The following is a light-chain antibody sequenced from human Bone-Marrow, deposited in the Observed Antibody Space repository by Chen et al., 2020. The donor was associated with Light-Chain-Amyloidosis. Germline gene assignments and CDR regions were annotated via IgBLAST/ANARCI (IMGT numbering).Light chain of an antibody. CDR1: DLPTKY. CDR2: RDT. V-gene: IGLV3-25*03. J-gene: IGLJ2*01. Sequence: SYELTQPPSVSVSPGQTARITCSGDDLPTKYAYWYHQKPGQAPVLVIHRDTERPSGISERFSGSSSGTTATWTISGVQAEDEADYHCQSADSSGTYEVIFGGGTKLTVL. CDR3: QSADSSGTYEVI.